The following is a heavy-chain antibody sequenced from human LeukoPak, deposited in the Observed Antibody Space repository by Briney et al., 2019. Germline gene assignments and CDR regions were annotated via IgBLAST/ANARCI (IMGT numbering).Heavy chain of an antibody. V-gene: IGHV3-9*01. CDR1: GFTFDDYA. Sequence: PGGSLRLSCAASGFTFDDYAMHWVRQAPGKGLEWVSGISWNSGSIGYADSVKGRFTISRDNAKNSLYLQMNSLRAEDTALYYCAKLDADCSSTSCSPPERDRFDYWGQGTLVTVSS. J-gene: IGHJ4*02. D-gene: IGHD2-2*01. CDR3: AKLDADCSSTSCSPPERDRFDY. CDR2: ISWNSGSI.